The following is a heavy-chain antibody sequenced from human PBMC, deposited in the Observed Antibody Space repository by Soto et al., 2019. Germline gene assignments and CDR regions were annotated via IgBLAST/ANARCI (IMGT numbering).Heavy chain of an antibody. CDR3: TTDDSSGATHCARGTNRC. D-gene: IGHD2-15*01. J-gene: IGHJ4*02. V-gene: IGHV3-15*01. CDR1: GFTFSNAW. CDR2: IKSKTDGGTT. Sequence: PGGSLRLSCAASGFTFSNAWMSWVRQAPGKGLEWVGRIKSKTDGGTTDYAAPVKGRFTISRDDSKNTLYLQMNSLKTEDTAVYYCTTDDSSGATHCARGTNRCWGQGTLVTVSS.